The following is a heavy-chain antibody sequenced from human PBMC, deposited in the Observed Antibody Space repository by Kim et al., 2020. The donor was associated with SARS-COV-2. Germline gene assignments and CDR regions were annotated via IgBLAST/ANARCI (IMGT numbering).Heavy chain of an antibody. D-gene: IGHD3-10*01. CDR2: ISAYNGNT. Sequence: ASVKVSCKASGYTFTSYGISWVRQAPGQGLEWMGWISAYNGNTNYAQKLQGRVTMTTDTSTSTAYMELRSLRSDDTAVYYCASLGVGRRRVLKAGGYGMDVWGQGTTVTVSS. CDR1: GYTFTSYG. V-gene: IGHV1-18*01. J-gene: IGHJ6*02. CDR3: ASLGVGRRRVLKAGGYGMDV.